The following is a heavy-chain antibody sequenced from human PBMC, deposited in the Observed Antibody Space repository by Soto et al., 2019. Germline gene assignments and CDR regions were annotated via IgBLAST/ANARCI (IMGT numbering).Heavy chain of an antibody. V-gene: IGHV3-15*01. D-gene: IGHD7-27*01. CDR2: IKSNAEGMET. J-gene: IGHJ4*02. CDR3: TTDLGWTGGDF. CDR1: GFPFINAW. Sequence: EVQLVESGGDLVKPGGSLRLSCVVSGFPFINAWLNWVRQAPGRELEWIGRIKSNAEGMETEYAAPVKGRFTISRNDSKNTIYLQMTSLRPEDTVVYYCTTDLGWTGGDFWGQGTLFTVSS.